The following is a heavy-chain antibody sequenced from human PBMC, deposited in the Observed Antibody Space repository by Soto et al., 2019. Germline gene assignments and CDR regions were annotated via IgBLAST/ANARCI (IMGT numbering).Heavy chain of an antibody. J-gene: IGHJ3*02. CDR1: GFTFSSYW. Sequence: GGSLRLSCAASGFTFSSYWMSWVRQAPGKGLEWVANIKQDGSEKYYVDSVKGRFTISRDNAKNSLYLQMNSLRAEDTSVYYCARDPRRGAYYYDSSGYYYGAGAAVDIWGQGTMVTVSS. CDR2: IKQDGSEK. D-gene: IGHD3-22*01. V-gene: IGHV3-7*03. CDR3: ARDPRRGAYYYDSSGYYYGAGAAVDI.